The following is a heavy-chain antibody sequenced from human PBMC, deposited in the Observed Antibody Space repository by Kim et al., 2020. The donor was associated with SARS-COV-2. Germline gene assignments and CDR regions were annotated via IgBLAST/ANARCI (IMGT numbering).Heavy chain of an antibody. Sequence: GGTTDYAAPVKGRFTISRDDSKNTLYLQMNSLKTEDTAVYYCQLEGWFDPWGQGTLVTVSS. D-gene: IGHD1-1*01. V-gene: IGHV3-15*01. CDR2: GGTT. CDR3: QLEGWFDP. J-gene: IGHJ5*02.